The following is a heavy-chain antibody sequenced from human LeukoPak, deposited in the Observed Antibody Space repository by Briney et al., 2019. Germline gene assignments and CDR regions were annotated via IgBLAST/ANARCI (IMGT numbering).Heavy chain of an antibody. Sequence: GGSLRLSCAVSGFTFSSYWMSWVRHAPGKGLEWVANIKQDGSEKYYVDSVKGRFTISRDNAKNSLYLQMNSLRAEDTAVYYCARDSPTYYYDSSGYHHWGQGTLVTVSS. CDR1: GFTFSSYW. J-gene: IGHJ4*02. CDR2: IKQDGSEK. CDR3: ARDSPTYYYDSSGYHH. D-gene: IGHD3-22*01. V-gene: IGHV3-7*01.